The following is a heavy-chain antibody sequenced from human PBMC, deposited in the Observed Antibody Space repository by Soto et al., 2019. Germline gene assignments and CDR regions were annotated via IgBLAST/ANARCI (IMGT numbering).Heavy chain of an antibody. J-gene: IGHJ4*02. V-gene: IGHV4-38-2*01. CDR1: DYSISRGYY. Sequence: PSETLSLTCAVSDYSISRGYYWGWIRQPPGKGLEWIGSIYHSGSSYYNPSLKRRVTISVDTSKNQFSLKLSSVTAADTAVYYCARGQGDGYNYYFDYWGQGTLVTVSS. D-gene: IGHD1-1*01. CDR3: ARGQGDGYNYYFDY. CDR2: IYHSGSS.